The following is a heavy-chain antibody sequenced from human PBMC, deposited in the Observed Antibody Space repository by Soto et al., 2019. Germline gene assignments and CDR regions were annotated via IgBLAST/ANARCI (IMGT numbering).Heavy chain of an antibody. CDR3: EASPIEAPEWFDT. CDR2: IYHSGAT. J-gene: IGHJ5*02. CDR1: GGSISNNNW. Sequence: SETLSLTCVVSGGSISNNNWWTWVRQPPGKGLEWIAEIYHSGATNYNPSLRSRVTLSVDKSNNQVSLRLNSVTAADTAVYYCEASPIEAPEWFDTWGPGTLVTVSS. V-gene: IGHV4-4*02. D-gene: IGHD6-6*01.